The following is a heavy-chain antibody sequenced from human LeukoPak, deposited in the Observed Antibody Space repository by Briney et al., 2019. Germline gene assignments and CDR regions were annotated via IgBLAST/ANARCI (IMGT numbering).Heavy chain of an antibody. Sequence: PGRSLRLSCAASGFTFDDYAMHWVRQAPGKGLEWVSGISWNSGSIGYAGSVKGRFTISRENAKNALFLQMNSLRAGDTAVYYCTRDRHGMDVWGQGTTVTVSS. J-gene: IGHJ6*02. CDR1: GFTFDDYA. V-gene: IGHV3-9*01. CDR3: TRDRHGMDV. CDR2: ISWNSGSI.